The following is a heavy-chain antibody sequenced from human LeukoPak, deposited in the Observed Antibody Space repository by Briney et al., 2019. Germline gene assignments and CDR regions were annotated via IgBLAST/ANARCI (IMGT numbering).Heavy chain of an antibody. CDR2: ISGYNGNT. J-gene: IGHJ4*02. Sequence: ASVKVSCKASGYTYTNYGINWVRQAPGQGLEWMGWISGYNGNTNYAQKLQGRVTMTTDTSTSTAYMEPSSLRSEDTAVYYCARATMVRGVILDYWGQGTLVTVSS. V-gene: IGHV1-18*01. CDR3: ARATMVRGVILDY. CDR1: GYTYTNYG. D-gene: IGHD3-10*01.